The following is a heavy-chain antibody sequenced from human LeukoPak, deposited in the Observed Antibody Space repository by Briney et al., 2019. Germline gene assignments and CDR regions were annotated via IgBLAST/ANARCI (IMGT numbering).Heavy chain of an antibody. CDR2: IYTSGST. V-gene: IGHV4-61*02. Sequence: SETLSLTCTVSGGSISSGSYYWSWIRQPAGKGLEWIGRIYTSGSTNYNPSLKSRVTISVDTSKNQFSLKLSSVTAADTAVYYCAAGYYGYMDVWGKGTTVTISS. CDR1: GGSISSGSYY. J-gene: IGHJ6*03. D-gene: IGHD4-17*01. CDR3: AAGYYGYMDV.